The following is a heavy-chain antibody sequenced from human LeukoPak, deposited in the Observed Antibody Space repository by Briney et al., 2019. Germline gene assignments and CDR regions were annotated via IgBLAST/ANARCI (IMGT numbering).Heavy chain of an antibody. CDR3: AKATTVPTGNWFDP. D-gene: IGHD4-11*01. V-gene: IGHV3-48*01. CDR2: ISSSSSTI. Sequence: GGSLRLSCAASGFTFSSYSMNWVRQAPGKGLEWVSYISSSSSTIYYADSVKGRFTISRDNAKNSLYLQMNSLRAEDTAVYYCAKATTVPTGNWFDPWGQGTLVTVSS. CDR1: GFTFSSYS. J-gene: IGHJ5*02.